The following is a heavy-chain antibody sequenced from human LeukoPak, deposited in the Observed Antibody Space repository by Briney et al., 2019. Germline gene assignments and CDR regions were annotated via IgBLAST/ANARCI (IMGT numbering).Heavy chain of an antibody. CDR3: ARDYYARSGYAGDYYGMDV. CDR2: IIPIFGTA. Sequence: SVKVSCKASGGTFSSYAISWVQQAPGQGLEWMGGIIPIFGTANYAQKFQGRVTITADESTSTAYMELSSLRSEDTAVYYCARDYYARSGYAGDYYGMDVWGQGTTVTVSS. D-gene: IGHD3-22*01. V-gene: IGHV1-69*13. J-gene: IGHJ6*02. CDR1: GGTFSSYA.